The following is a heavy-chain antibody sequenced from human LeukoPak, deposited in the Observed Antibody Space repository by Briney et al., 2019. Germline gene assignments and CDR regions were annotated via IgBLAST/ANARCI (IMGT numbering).Heavy chain of an antibody. V-gene: IGHV4-34*09. Sequence: SETLSLTCAVYGGSFSGYYWSWIRQPPGKGLEWIGEINHSGSTNYNPSLKSRVTISVDTSKNQFSLKLSSVTAADTAVYYCAREIDSSGYDDAFDIWGQGTMVTVSS. CDR2: INHSGST. CDR3: AREIDSSGYDDAFDI. D-gene: IGHD3-22*01. CDR1: GGSFSGYY. J-gene: IGHJ3*02.